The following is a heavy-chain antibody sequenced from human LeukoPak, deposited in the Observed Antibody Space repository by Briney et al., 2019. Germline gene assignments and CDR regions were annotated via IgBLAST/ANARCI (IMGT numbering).Heavy chain of an antibody. Sequence: SETLSLTCAVYGGSFSGYYRSWIRQPPGKGLEWIGEINHSGSTNYNPSLKSRVTISVDTSKNQFSLKLSSVTAADTAVYYCARGHSGSYFDYWGQGTLVTVSS. CDR2: INHSGST. D-gene: IGHD1-26*01. V-gene: IGHV4-34*01. CDR3: ARGHSGSYFDY. CDR1: GGSFSGYY. J-gene: IGHJ4*02.